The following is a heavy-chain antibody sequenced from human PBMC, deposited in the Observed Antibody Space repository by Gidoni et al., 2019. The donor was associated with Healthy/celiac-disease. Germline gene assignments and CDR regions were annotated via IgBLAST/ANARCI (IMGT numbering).Heavy chain of an antibody. V-gene: IGHV3-30*03. CDR2: ISYDGSNK. J-gene: IGHJ4*02. Sequence: QVQLVESGGGVVQPGRSLRLSCAASGFTFSSYGMHWVRQAPGKGLEWVAVISYDGSNKYYADSVKGRFTISRDNSKNTLYLQMNSLRAEDTAVYYCARDPTHFDYWGQGTLVTVSS. CDR3: ARDPTHFDY. CDR1: GFTFSSYG.